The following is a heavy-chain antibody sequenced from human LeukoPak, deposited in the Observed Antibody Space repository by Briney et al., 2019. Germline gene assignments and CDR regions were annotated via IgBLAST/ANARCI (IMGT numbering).Heavy chain of an antibody. V-gene: IGHV3-7*04. Sequence: PGGSLRLSCAASGFTFSSYWMSWVRQAPGKGLEWVANIKQDGSEKYYVDSVKGRFTISRDNAKNSLYLQMNSLRAEDTAVYYCARAITMIVVYPPRHFDYWGQGTLVTVSS. CDR2: IKQDGSEK. D-gene: IGHD3-22*01. J-gene: IGHJ4*02. CDR1: GFTFSSYW. CDR3: ARAITMIVVYPPRHFDY.